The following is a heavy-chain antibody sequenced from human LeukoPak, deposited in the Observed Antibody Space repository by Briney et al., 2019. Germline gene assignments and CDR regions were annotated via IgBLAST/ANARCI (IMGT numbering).Heavy chain of an antibody. J-gene: IGHJ4*02. D-gene: IGHD3-16*01. V-gene: IGHV1-46*01. Sequence: ASVKVSCKASGYTFTSYYMHWVRQAPGQGLEWMGIINPSGGSTSYAQKFQGRVTMTRDTSKNQFSLKLSSVTAADTAVFYCARLTGGRFDYWGQGTLVTVSS. CDR3: ARLTGGRFDY. CDR2: INPSGGST. CDR1: GYTFTSYY.